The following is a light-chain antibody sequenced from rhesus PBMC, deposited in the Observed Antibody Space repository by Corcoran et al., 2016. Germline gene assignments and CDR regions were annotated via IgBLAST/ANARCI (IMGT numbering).Light chain of an antibody. CDR1: QDTSYW. CDR3: QQYTNRPCT. CDR2: KAS. J-gene: IGKJ1*01. Sequence: DIQMTQSPSSLSASVGDTVTFTCRASQDTSYWLAWYQQKPGKPPKVLIYKASMLHSGVPSRFRGSGSGTDFTLTINSLPSEDFATYDCQQYTNRPCTFGQGTKVEIK. V-gene: IGKV1-22*01.